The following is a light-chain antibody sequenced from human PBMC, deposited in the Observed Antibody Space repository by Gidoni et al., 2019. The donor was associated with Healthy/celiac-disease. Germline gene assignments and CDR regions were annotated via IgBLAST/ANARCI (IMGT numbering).Light chain of an antibody. J-gene: IGKJ5*01. V-gene: IGKV1-39*01. Sequence: DIQMTQSPSSLSASVGDRVTITCRASQSISSYLNWYQQKPGKAPKLLIYAASSLQSGVPSRFSGSGSGTDFTLTISRLQPEDFAMYYCQQSYSTPPTFGQGTRLEIK. CDR3: QQSYSTPPT. CDR2: AAS. CDR1: QSISSY.